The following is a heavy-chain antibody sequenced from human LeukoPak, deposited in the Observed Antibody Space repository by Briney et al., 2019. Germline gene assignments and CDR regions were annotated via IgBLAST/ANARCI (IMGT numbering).Heavy chain of an antibody. CDR1: GFTVSSNY. V-gene: IGHV3-53*05. Sequence: PGGSLRLSCAASGFTVSSNYMSWVRQTPGKGLERVSVIYSGGSTYYADSVKGRFTISRDNSKSTLYLQMNSLRAEDTAVYYCAKDRYSGLNTIDYWGQGTLVTVSS. D-gene: IGHD6-13*01. J-gene: IGHJ4*02. CDR3: AKDRYSGLNTIDY. CDR2: IYSGGST.